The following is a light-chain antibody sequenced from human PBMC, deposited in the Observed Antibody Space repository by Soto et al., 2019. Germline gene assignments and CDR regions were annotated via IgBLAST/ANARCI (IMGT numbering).Light chain of an antibody. CDR2: AAS. Sequence: DIEMIQSPPSLSASVGDRITITCRASQSITSYLNWFQQKPGKAPNLLIFAASNLQSWVPSRFSGSGSGTDFTLTINSLQPEDSATYYCQQSYSPLLAFGGGTKVEV. V-gene: IGKV1-39*01. CDR1: QSITSY. J-gene: IGKJ4*01. CDR3: QQSYSPLLA.